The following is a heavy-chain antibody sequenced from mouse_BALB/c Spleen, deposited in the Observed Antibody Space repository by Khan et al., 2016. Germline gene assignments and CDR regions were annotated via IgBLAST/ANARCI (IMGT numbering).Heavy chain of an antibody. J-gene: IGHJ4*01. Sequence: VQLKQSGAELVKPGASVKLSCTASGFNIKDTYMHWVKQRPEQGLEWIGRIDPANGNTKYDPKFQGKATITADTSSNTAYLQLSSLTSEDTAGYYCARSLLRYAMDYWGQGTSVTVSS. D-gene: IGHD1-2*01. CDR1: GFNIKDTY. CDR2: IDPANGNT. CDR3: ARSLLRYAMDY. V-gene: IGHV14-3*02.